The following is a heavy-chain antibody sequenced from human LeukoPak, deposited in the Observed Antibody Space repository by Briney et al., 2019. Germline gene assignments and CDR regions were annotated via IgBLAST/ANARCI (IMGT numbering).Heavy chain of an antibody. CDR1: GYTFTNYW. D-gene: IGHD1-26*01. CDR3: ARQGREGATASYSDY. V-gene: IGHV5-51*01. CDR2: IYPGDSDT. Sequence: GESLKISCKGSGYTFTNYWIAWVRQMPGRGLEWMGIIYPGDSDTRYNPSFRGQVTISADESISAAYLQWGSLKASDTAMYYCARQGREGATASYSDYWGQGTLVTVSS. J-gene: IGHJ4*02.